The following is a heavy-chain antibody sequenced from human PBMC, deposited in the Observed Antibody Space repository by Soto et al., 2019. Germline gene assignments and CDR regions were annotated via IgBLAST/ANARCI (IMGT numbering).Heavy chain of an antibody. J-gene: IGHJ4*02. Sequence: ASVKVSCKASGYNLNPFYMHWVRQASGQGLEWMGWIYPKTGGTNYPQKLQGWVTMTSDTSISTVYMELRGLKSDDTSVYYCVRENWYYDYWGQGTLVTVSS. CDR3: VRENWYYDY. V-gene: IGHV1-2*04. CDR1: GYNLNPFY. CDR2: IYPKTGGT. D-gene: IGHD1-7*01.